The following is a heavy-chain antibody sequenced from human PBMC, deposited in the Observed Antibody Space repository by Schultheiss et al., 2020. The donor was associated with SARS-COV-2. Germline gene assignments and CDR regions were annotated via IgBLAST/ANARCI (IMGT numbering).Heavy chain of an antibody. J-gene: IGHJ4*02. V-gene: IGHV3-23*01. D-gene: IGHD3-22*01. Sequence: GESLKISCAASGFTFSSYAMSWVRQAPGKGLEWVSAISGSGGSTYYADSVKGRFTISRDNSKNTLYLQMNSLRAEDTAVYYCARDESPGYYDSSGYSYYFDYWGQGTLVTVSS. CDR3: ARDESPGYYDSSGYSYYFDY. CDR2: ISGSGGST. CDR1: GFTFSSYA.